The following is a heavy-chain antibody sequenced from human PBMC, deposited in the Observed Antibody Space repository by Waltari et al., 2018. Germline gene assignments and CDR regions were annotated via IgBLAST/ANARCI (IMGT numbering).Heavy chain of an antibody. CDR1: GGTFSSYA. D-gene: IGHD3-9*01. CDR3: ASAMTYYDILTGYYPLDY. V-gene: IGHV1-69*12. CDR2: FIPIFGTA. Sequence: QVQLVQSGAEVKKPGSSVKVSCKASGGTFSSYAISWVRQAPGQGLEWMGGFIPIFGTANYAQKFQGRVTITADESTSTAYMELSSLRSEDTAVYYCASAMTYYDILTGYYPLDYWGQGTLVTVSS. J-gene: IGHJ4*02.